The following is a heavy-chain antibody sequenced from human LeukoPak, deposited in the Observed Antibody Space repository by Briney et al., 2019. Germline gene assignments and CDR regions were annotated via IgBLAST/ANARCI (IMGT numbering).Heavy chain of an antibody. J-gene: IGHJ5*02. CDR2: IYYSVNT. D-gene: IGHD2-8*02. CDR1: GGSISSGGYS. CDR3: ARDGGVAPHNWFDP. V-gene: IGHV4-30-4*07. Sequence: PSETLFLTCAVSGGSISSGGYSWSWIRQPPGKGLEWIGYIYYSVNTYYSPSLKSRVTISVDTSKNQFSLKLSSVTAADTAVYYCARDGGVAPHNWFDPWGQGTLVTVSS.